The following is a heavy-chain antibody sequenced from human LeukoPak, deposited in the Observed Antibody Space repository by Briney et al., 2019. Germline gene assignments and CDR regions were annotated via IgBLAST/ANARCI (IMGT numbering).Heavy chain of an antibody. V-gene: IGHV3-15*01. CDR3: TNHRVHYDILPH. D-gene: IGHD3-9*01. Sequence: GGSLRLSCAASGFSFNNAWMSWVRQAPGKGLEWVGRIKSKTDGGTTDYAAPVKGRFTISRDDSKNTLYLQMNSLKTEDTAVYYCTNHRVHYDILPHWGQGTLVTVSS. CDR2: IKSKTDGGTT. CDR1: GFSFNNAW. J-gene: IGHJ4*02.